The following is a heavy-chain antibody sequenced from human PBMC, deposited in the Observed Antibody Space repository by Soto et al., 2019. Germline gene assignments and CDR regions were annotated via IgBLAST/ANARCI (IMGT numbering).Heavy chain of an antibody. D-gene: IGHD6-13*01. J-gene: IGHJ4*02. V-gene: IGHV1-46*01. CDR1: VYIFINYY. CDR3: ARDVIAADY. Sequence: SVKVSCKASVYIFINYYIHCVRQAPGQGLEWIGIINPNGDSTNYAQKFRDRVTMARDTSTSTVYMYLSNLRADDTAVYDCARDVIAADYWGQGPLVTVP. CDR2: INPNGDST.